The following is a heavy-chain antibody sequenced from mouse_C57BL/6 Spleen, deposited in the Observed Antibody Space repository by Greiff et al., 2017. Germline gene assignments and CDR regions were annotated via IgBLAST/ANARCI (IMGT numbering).Heavy chain of an antibody. V-gene: IGHV1-69*01. CDR1: GYTFTSYW. Sequence: QVQLQQPGAELVMPGASVKLSCKASGYTFTSYWMHWVKQRPGQGLEWIGEIDPSDSYTNYNQKFKGKSTLTVDKSSSTAYMQLSSLTSEDSAVYYCARGIGTTLVAPYAMDYWGQGTSVTVSS. CDR3: ARGIGTTLVAPYAMDY. D-gene: IGHD1-1*01. J-gene: IGHJ4*01. CDR2: IDPSDSYT.